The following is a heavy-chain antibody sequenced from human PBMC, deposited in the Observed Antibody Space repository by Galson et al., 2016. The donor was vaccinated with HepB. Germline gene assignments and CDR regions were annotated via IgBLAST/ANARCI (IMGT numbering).Heavy chain of an antibody. V-gene: IGHV4-30-2*01. D-gene: IGHD6-19*01. CDR2: VYHSGSS. CDR1: GASIGSDGYS. Sequence: TLSLTCTVSGASIGSDGYSWSWIRQPPGKGLEWIGHVYHSGSSYNIPSLNSRLTISLDRSKNQFSLILSSVTAADTAIYYCATSERLAGTDASDIWGQGTMGTVSS. CDR3: ATSERLAGTDASDI. J-gene: IGHJ3*02.